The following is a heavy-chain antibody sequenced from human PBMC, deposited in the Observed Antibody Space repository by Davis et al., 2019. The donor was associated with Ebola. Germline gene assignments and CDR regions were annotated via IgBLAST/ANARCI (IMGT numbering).Heavy chain of an antibody. Sequence: GESLKISCAASGFNIMDHYMDWARQVPGKGLEWVGRIRNTASSYSTQFVASVKGRFIISRDASKNSLYLQMNSLKTEDTAMYYCTTGPHDYWGQGTLVTVSS. CDR1: GFNIMDHY. CDR3: TTGPHDY. V-gene: IGHV3-72*01. J-gene: IGHJ4*02. CDR2: IRNTASSYST.